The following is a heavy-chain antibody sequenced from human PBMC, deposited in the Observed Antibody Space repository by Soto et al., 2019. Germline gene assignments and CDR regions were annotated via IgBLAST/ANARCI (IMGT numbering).Heavy chain of an antibody. CDR1: GFSFTNFA. V-gene: IGHV3-23*01. CDR3: AKDDFTDRGDDYFDY. D-gene: IGHD2-21*02. Sequence: GGSLRLSCAASGFSFTNFAMSWVRQAPGKGLEWVAGIGASGDITWYADSVKGRLSISRDNSKNTLYLQLNSLRFEDTAVYYCAKDDFTDRGDDYFDYWGPGTLVTVYS. J-gene: IGHJ4*02. CDR2: IGASGDIT.